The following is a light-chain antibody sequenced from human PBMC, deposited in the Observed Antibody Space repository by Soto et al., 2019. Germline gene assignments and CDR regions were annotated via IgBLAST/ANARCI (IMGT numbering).Light chain of an antibody. V-gene: IGKV3-20*01. J-gene: IGKJ2*01. CDR1: RSVSDTL. CDR2: GTS. Sequence: EIVLTQSPGTLSLSPGERATLSCRADRSVSDTLLTWFQQKPGQAPRLLIFGTSNRAPGIPDRFSGSGSGTDFSLTISSLQPEDVAVYYCQQYYPTPMYIFGQGTRLEIK. CDR3: QQYYPTPMYI.